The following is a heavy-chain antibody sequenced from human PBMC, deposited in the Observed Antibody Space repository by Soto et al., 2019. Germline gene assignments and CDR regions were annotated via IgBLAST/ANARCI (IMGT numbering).Heavy chain of an antibody. CDR2: IYNSGRY. Sequence: SETLSLTCTVSGGFIWGWIRQSPDKGLEWIGYIYNSGRYNYNPSLESRLTISIDTSKNQFSLRLASVTAADTAVYYCARTLPNRQLFDSWSQGALVTVSS. CDR1: GGFI. J-gene: IGHJ4*02. D-gene: IGHD1-1*01. V-gene: IGHV4-59*01. CDR3: ARTLPNRQLFDS.